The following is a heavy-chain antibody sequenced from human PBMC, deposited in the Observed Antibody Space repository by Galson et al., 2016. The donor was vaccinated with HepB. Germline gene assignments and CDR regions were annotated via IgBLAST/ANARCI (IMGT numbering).Heavy chain of an antibody. CDR3: ARADTKRITIFGVDF. CDR1: GFTFSSYS. V-gene: IGHV3-21*01. J-gene: IGHJ4*02. Sequence: SLRLSCAASGFTFSSYSMNWVRQAPGKGLEWVSSISSSSSYIYYADSVKGRFTISRDNAKNSLYLQMNSLRAEDTAVYYCARADTKRITIFGVDFWGQGTLVTVSS. D-gene: IGHD3-3*01. CDR2: ISSSSSYI.